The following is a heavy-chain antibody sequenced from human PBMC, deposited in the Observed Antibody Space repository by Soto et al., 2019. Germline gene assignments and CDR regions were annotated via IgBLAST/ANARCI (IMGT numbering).Heavy chain of an antibody. CDR1: GGSFSGYY. Sequence: SETLSLTCAVYGGSFSGYYWSWIRQPPGKGLEWIGEINHSGSTNYNPSLKSRVTISVDTSKNQFSLKLSSVTAADTAVYYCARGLTRDYVWGSYRYYYYGMDVWGQGTTVTVSS. D-gene: IGHD3-16*02. CDR3: ARGLTRDYVWGSYRYYYYGMDV. CDR2: INHSGST. V-gene: IGHV4-34*01. J-gene: IGHJ6*02.